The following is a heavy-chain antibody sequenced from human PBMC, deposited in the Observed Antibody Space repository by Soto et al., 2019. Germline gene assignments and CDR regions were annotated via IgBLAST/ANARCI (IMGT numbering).Heavy chain of an antibody. V-gene: IGHV3-30-3*01. D-gene: IGHD3-22*01. CDR2: ISYDGSNK. CDR1: GFTFSSYV. CDR3: AREGPPPYYYDSSGPFDY. J-gene: IGHJ4*02. Sequence: GGSLRLSCSASGFTFSSYVMHWVRQAPGKGLEWVAVISYDGSNKYYADSVKGRFTISRDNSKNTLYLQMNSLRAEDTAVYYCAREGPPPYYYDSSGPFDYWGQGTLVTVSS.